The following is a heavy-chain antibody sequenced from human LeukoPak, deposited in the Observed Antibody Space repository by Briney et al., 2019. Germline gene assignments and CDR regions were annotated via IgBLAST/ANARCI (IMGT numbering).Heavy chain of an antibody. D-gene: IGHD2-2*01. CDR3: ARWEYCSSSSCYDESETFDY. CDR2: ISAYNGNT. Sequence: ASVKVSCKASGYTFTSYGISWVRQARGQGLEWMGWISAYNGNTNYAQKYQGRVTMTTDTSTSTAYMELRSLRSDDTAIYYCARWEYCSSSSCYDESETFDYWGQGTLVTVSS. J-gene: IGHJ4*02. CDR1: GYTFTSYG. V-gene: IGHV1-18*01.